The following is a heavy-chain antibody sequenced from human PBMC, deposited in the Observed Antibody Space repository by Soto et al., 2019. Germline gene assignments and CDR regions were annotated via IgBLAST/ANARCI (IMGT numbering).Heavy chain of an antibody. CDR1: GGSISSGGYY. Sequence: PSETLSLTCTVSGGSISSGGYYWSWIRQHPGKGLEWIGYIYYSGSTNYNPSLKSRVTISVDTSKNQFSLKLSSVTAADTAVYYCARGRGGYFDLWGRGTLVTVSS. J-gene: IGHJ2*01. CDR2: IYYSGST. V-gene: IGHV4-61*08. CDR3: ARGRGGYFDL.